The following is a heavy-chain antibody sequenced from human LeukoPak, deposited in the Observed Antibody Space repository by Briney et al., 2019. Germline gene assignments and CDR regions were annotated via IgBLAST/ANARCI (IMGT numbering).Heavy chain of an antibody. J-gene: IGHJ4*02. CDR2: ISGSGGST. Sequence: YXMSWVRQAPGKGLEWVSAISGSGGSTYYADSVKGRFTISRDNSKNTLYLQMNSLRAEDTAVYYCAKKGMVRGVITNFDYWGQGTLVTVSS. V-gene: IGHV3-23*01. D-gene: IGHD3-10*01. CDR1: YX. CDR3: AKKGMVRGVITNFDY.